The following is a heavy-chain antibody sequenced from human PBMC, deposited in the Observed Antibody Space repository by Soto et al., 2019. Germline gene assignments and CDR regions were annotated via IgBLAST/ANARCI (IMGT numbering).Heavy chain of an antibody. V-gene: IGHV3-33*01. CDR3: AMSTPWIQVWPDYYDSSGYYPPGHYYGMDV. D-gene: IGHD3-22*01. CDR2: IWYDGSNK. Sequence: GGSLRLSCAASGFTFSSNGMHWVRQAPGKGLEWVAVIWYDGSNKYYADSVKGRFTISRDNSKNTLYLQTNSLRAEDTAVYYWAMSTPWIQVWPDYYDSSGYYPPGHYYGMDVWGQGTTVTVSS. CDR1: GFTFSSNG. J-gene: IGHJ6*02.